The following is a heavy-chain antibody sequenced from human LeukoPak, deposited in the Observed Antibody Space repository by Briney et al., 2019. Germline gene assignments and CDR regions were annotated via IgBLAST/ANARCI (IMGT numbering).Heavy chain of an antibody. CDR3: ARDRYGVRSGSCDY. V-gene: IGHV1-2*02. CDR1: GYTFTGYY. D-gene: IGHD1-26*01. J-gene: IGHJ4*02. Sequence: ASVKVSCKASGYTFTGYYMHWVRQAPGQGLERMGWINPNSGGTNYAQKFQGRVTMTRDTSISTAYMELSRLRSDDTAVYYCARDRYGVRSGSCDYWGQGTLVTVSS. CDR2: INPNSGGT.